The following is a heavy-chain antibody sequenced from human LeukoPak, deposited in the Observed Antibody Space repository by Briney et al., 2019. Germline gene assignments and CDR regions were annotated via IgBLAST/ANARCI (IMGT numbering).Heavy chain of an antibody. CDR3: STARPLQSFDC. Sequence: SGGSLTLFCAASGFPLSSYAMRGVPQAPGEGREGVSLISSTGGTTYYADSVRGRFTISRGNSENTLYLQMESLRAEDTAIYYCSTARPLQSFDCWGQGTLVTVSS. V-gene: IGHV3-23*01. CDR2: ISSTGGTT. D-gene: IGHD4-11*01. CDR1: GFPLSSYA. J-gene: IGHJ4*02.